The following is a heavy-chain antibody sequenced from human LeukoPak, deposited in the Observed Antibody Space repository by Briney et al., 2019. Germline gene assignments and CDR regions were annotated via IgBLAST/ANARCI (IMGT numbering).Heavy chain of an antibody. V-gene: IGHV3-23*01. D-gene: IGHD2-21*01. J-gene: IGHJ4*02. CDR3: ARKKSLFVCTLDY. Sequence: PGGSLRLSCAASGFTFSSYAMSWVRQAPGKGLEWVSAISGSGGSTYYADSVKGRFTISRDNSKNTLYLQMNSLRAEDTAVYYCARKKSLFVCTLDYWGQGTLVTVSS. CDR1: GFTFSSYA. CDR2: ISGSGGST.